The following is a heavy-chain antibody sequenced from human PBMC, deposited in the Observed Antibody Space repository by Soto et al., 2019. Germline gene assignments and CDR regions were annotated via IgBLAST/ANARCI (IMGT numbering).Heavy chain of an antibody. CDR3: ASPRGLDDAFDF. CDR2: VSSSGSYK. D-gene: IGHD3-10*01. Sequence: LRLSCAVSGFTFSSQTMNWVRQAPGKGLEWVSSVSSSGSYKYYADSVKGRFTISRDNAKNSLYLQMNSLRAEDTAVYFCASPRGLDDAFDFWGQGTMVTVSS. J-gene: IGHJ3*01. CDR1: GFTFSSQT. V-gene: IGHV3-21*01.